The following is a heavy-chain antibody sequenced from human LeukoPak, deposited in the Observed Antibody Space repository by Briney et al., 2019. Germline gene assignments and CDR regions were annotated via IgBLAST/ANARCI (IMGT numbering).Heavy chain of an antibody. J-gene: IGHJ4*02. CDR1: GFTFSSYG. CDR3: AKASGYCSSTSCYLFDY. V-gene: IGHV3-33*06. CDR2: IWYDGSNK. Sequence: GRSLRLSCAASGFTFSSYGMHWVRQAPGKGLEWVAVIWYDGSNKYYADSVKGRFTISRVNSKNTLYLQMNSLRAEDTAVYYCAKASGYCSSTSCYLFDYWGQGTLVTVSS. D-gene: IGHD2-2*01.